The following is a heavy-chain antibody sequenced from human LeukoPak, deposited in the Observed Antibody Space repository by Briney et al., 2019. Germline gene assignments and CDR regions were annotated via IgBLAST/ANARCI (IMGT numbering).Heavy chain of an antibody. CDR1: GFTFTRYG. CDR3: ARADYGDYLQRGS. J-gene: IGHJ5*02. D-gene: IGHD4-17*01. Sequence: GGSLRLSCVGSGFTFTRYGLHWVRQAPGKGLEWVAAISCDGRIIYYADSVKGRFTISRDNSRNTLSLQMGSVRADDTAVYYCARADYGDYLQRGSWGQGTLVTVSS. V-gene: IGHV3-30*03. CDR2: ISCDGRII.